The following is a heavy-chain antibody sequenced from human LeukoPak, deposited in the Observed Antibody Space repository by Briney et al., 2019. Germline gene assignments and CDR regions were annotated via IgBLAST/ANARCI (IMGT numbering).Heavy chain of an antibody. J-gene: IGHJ4*02. Sequence: GGSLRLSCAASGYTFGSYWMYWVRQAPGKGLVWVSRINNDGSSTIYADSVKGRFTISRDNAKNTLYLQMNSLRDDDTAVYYCVRDNGGEHLWGQGTLVTVSP. CDR1: GYTFGSYW. V-gene: IGHV3-74*01. D-gene: IGHD3-16*01. CDR2: INNDGSST. CDR3: VRDNGGEHL.